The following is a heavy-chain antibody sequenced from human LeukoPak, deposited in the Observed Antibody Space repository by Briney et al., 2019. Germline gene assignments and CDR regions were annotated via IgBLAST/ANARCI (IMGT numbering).Heavy chain of an antibody. J-gene: IGHJ4*02. V-gene: IGHV4-59*01. CDR3: ASGWGYFDY. D-gene: IGHD3-16*01. CDR2: IYYSGST. CDR1: GGSITSYY. Sequence: PSETLSLTCTVSGGSITSYYWSWIRQPPGKGLEWIGYIYYSGSTNYNPSLKSRVTISVDTSKNPFSLRLSSVTGADTAVYYCASGWGYFDYWGQGTLVTVSS.